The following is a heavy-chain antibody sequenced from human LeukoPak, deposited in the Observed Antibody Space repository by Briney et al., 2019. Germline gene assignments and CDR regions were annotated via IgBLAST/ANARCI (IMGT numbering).Heavy chain of an antibody. CDR1: GFTFSDYY. D-gene: IGHD1-14*01. V-gene: IGHV3-11*01. J-gene: IGHJ4*02. CDR3: ARVRDPRYNFFDS. CDR2: ISNSGSTI. Sequence: PGGSLRLSCAASGFTFSDYYMNWIRQAPGKGLEWVSYISNSGSTIYYADSVKGRFTISRNNAKNSLYLQMNSLRAEDTAVYYCARVRDPRYNFFDSWGQGTLVTVSS.